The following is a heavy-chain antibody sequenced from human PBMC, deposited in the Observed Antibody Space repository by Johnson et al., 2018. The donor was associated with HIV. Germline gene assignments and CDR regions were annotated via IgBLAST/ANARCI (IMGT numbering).Heavy chain of an antibody. CDR2: IHGGGSI. D-gene: IGHD2-15*01. Sequence: LVESGGGLVRPGGSLRLSCAASEFSVSGNYMTWVRQAPGKGLEWVSVIHGGGSIYYEDSVKGRFTISRDTAKNTLYLQMNSLRAEDTAGYYCARAPWVVAATLPGAFDIWGQGTMVTVYS. CDR3: ARAPWVVAATLPGAFDI. V-gene: IGHV3-66*01. CDR1: EFSVSGNY. J-gene: IGHJ3*02.